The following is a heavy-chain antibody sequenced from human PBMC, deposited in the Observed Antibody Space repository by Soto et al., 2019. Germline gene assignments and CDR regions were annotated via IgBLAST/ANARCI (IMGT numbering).Heavy chain of an antibody. J-gene: IGHJ4*02. V-gene: IGHV3-21*01. Sequence: EVQLVESGGGLVKPGGSLRLSCAASGFTFSSYSMNWVRQAPGKGLEWVSSISSSSSYIYYADSVKGRFTISRDNAKNSLYLQMNSLRAEDRAVYYCARRATTVTTTIDYWGQGTLVTVSS. CDR2: ISSSSSYI. CDR3: ARRATTVTTTIDY. CDR1: GFTFSSYS. D-gene: IGHD4-17*01.